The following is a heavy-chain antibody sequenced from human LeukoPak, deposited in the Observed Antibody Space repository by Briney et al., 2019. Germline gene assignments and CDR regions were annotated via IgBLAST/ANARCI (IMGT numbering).Heavy chain of an antibody. V-gene: IGHV3-23*01. CDR2: ISGSGGRT. J-gene: IGHJ6*04. CDR1: GFTFSSYA. CDR3: ARDGTPSYTSGWVYMDA. Sequence: PGGSLRLSCAASGFTFSSYAMSWVRQAPGKGLEWVSVISGSGGRTYYADSVEGRFTISRDNAKNSLFLQMNGLRGEDTAVYYCARDGTPSYTSGWVYMDAWGKGTTVTISS. D-gene: IGHD6-19*01.